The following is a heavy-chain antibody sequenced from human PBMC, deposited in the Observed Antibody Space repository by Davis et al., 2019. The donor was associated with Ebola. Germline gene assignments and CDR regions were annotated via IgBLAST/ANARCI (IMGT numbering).Heavy chain of an antibody. V-gene: IGHV3-30*02. Sequence: GESLKISCAASGFTFSSYGMHWVRQAPGKGLEWVAFIWYDGNNKNYADSVKGRFTISRGNSKNTQYLQMNSLRAEDTAVYYCAKIPAAGFNFDFWGQGTLVTVSS. CDR1: GFTFSSYG. CDR3: AKIPAAGFNFDF. CDR2: IWYDGNNK. J-gene: IGHJ4*02. D-gene: IGHD6-13*01.